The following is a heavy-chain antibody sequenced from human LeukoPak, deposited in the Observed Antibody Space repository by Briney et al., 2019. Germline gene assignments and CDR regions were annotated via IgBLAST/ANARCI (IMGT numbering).Heavy chain of an antibody. J-gene: IGHJ3*02. V-gene: IGHV1-69*04. CDR3: AKKSSVVVTAGDAFDI. D-gene: IGHD2-21*02. CDR1: GGTFSSYA. CDR2: IIPIFGIA. Sequence: SVKVSCKASGGTFSSYAISWVRQAPGQGLECMGRIIPIFGIANYAQKFQGRVTLTPDKSTSTAYMELSSLRSEDTAVYYCAKKSSVVVTAGDAFDIWGQGTMVTVSS.